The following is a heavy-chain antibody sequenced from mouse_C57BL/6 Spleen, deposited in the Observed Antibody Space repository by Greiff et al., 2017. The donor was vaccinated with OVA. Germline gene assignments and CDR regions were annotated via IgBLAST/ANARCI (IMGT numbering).Heavy chain of an antibody. CDR2: IRYDGSN. Sequence: EVQLVESGPGLVKPSQSLSLTCSVTGYSITSGYYWNWIRQFPGNKLEWMGYIRYDGSNNYNPSLKNRISITRDTSKNQFFLKLNSVTTEDTATYYCARGELDYWGQGTTLTVSS. CDR3: ARGELDY. CDR1: GYSITSGYY. V-gene: IGHV3-6*01. J-gene: IGHJ2*01.